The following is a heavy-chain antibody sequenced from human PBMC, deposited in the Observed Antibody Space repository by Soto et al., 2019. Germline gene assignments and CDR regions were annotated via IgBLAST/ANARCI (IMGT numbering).Heavy chain of an antibody. CDR3: ARVGLNSYGTTDAFDI. J-gene: IGHJ3*02. CDR1: GGTFSSYA. Sequence: VASVKVSCKASGGTFSSYAISWVRQAPGQGLEWMGGIIPIFGTANYAQKFQGRVTITADESTSTAYMELSSLRSEDTAVYYCARVGLNSYGTTDAFDIWGQGTMVTVSS. CDR2: IIPIFGTA. V-gene: IGHV1-69*13. D-gene: IGHD5-18*01.